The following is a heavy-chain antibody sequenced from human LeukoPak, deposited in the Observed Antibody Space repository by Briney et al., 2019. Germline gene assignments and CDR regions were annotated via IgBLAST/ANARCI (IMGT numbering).Heavy chain of an antibody. CDR3: ARDPWRVDWFDP. V-gene: IGHV1-69*05. Sequence: GSSVKVSCKASGGTFGSYAISWVRQAPGQGLEWMGGIIPIFGTANYAQKFQGRVTITTDESTSTAYMELSSLRSEDTAVYYCARDPWRVDWFDPWGQGTLVTVSS. J-gene: IGHJ5*02. CDR2: IIPIFGTA. CDR1: GGTFGSYA. D-gene: IGHD2-15*01.